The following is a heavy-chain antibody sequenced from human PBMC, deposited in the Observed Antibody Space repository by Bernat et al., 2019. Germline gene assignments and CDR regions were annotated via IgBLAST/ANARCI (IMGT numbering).Heavy chain of an antibody. Sequence: EVQLVESGGGLVQPGGSLRLSCAASGFTFSNYWMDWVRQAPGKGLEWVANIKGDGSEKYYVDSVMGRFTISRDNAKNSLYLQMSSLRVEETAVYYCARSPGTGTVDYWGQGTLVTVSS. V-gene: IGHV3-7*04. D-gene: IGHD1-1*01. CDR1: GFTFSNYW. CDR2: IKGDGSEK. CDR3: ARSPGTGTVDY. J-gene: IGHJ4*02.